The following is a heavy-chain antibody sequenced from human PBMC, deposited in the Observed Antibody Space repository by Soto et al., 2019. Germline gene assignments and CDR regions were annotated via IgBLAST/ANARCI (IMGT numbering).Heavy chain of an antibody. V-gene: IGHV1-18*01. D-gene: IGHD3-22*01. J-gene: IGHJ4*02. CDR3: ARDAAYYYDSSGPKGLFDY. CDR2: ISAYNGNT. Sequence: ASVKVSCKASGYTFTSYGISWVRQAPGQGLEWMGWISAYNGNTNYAQKPQGRVTMTTDTSTSTAYMELRSLRSDDTAVYYCARDAAYYYDSSGPKGLFDYWGQGTLVTVSS. CDR1: GYTFTSYG.